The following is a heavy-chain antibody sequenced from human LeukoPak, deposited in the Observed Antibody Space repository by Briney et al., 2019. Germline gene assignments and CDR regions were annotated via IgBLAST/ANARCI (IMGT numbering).Heavy chain of an antibody. J-gene: IGHJ2*01. V-gene: IGHV1-69*13. D-gene: IGHD5-24*01. CDR3: ARDWEGGYNLWNFDL. Sequence: SVKVSCKASGGTFSSYAISWVRQAPGQGLEWMGGIIPIFGTANYAQKFQGRVTITADESTSTAYMELSSLRSEDTAVYYCARDWEGGYNLWNFDLWGRGTLVTVSS. CDR2: IIPIFGTA. CDR1: GGTFSSYA.